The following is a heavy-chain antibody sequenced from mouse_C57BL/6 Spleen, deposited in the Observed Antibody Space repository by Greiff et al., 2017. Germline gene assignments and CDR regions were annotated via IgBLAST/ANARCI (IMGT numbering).Heavy chain of an antibody. Sequence: QVQLKQPGAELVMPGASVKLSCKASGYTFTSYWMHWVKQRPGQGLEWIGEIDPSDSYTNYNQKFKGKSTLTVDKSSSTAYMQLSSLTSEDSAVYYCARGASNLFAYWGQGTLVTVSA. V-gene: IGHV1-69*01. CDR1: GYTFTSYW. CDR2: IDPSDSYT. CDR3: ARGASNLFAY. D-gene: IGHD2-5*01. J-gene: IGHJ3*01.